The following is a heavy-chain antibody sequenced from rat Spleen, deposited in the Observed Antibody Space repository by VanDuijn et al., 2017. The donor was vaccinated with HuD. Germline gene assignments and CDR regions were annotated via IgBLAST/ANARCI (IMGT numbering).Heavy chain of an antibody. J-gene: IGHJ2*01. V-gene: IGHV5-7*01. CDR1: GFTFSDYN. CDR2: ISYDGSST. Sequence: EVQLVESGGGLVQPGRSLKLSCAASGFTFSDYNMAWVRQAPKKGLEWVATISYDGSSTYYRDSVKGRFTISRDNAKSTLYLQMDSLRSEDTATYYCARQGAGHWGQGVMVTVSS. CDR3: ARQGAGH. D-gene: IGHD4-3*01.